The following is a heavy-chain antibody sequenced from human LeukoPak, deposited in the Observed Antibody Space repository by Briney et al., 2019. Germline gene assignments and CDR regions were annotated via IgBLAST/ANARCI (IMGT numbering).Heavy chain of an antibody. CDR2: ISYDGSNK. CDR1: GFTFSSYA. J-gene: IGHJ4*02. V-gene: IGHV3-30-3*01. Sequence: GGSLRLPCAASGFTFSSYAMHWVRQAPGKGLEWVAVISYDGSNKYYADSVKGRFTISRDNSKNTLYLQMNSLRAEDTAVYYCARVRVYGSGSEFDYWGQGTLVTVSS. D-gene: IGHD3-10*01. CDR3: ARVRVYGSGSEFDY.